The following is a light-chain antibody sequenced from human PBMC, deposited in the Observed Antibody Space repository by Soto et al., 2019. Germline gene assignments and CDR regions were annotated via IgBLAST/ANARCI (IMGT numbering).Light chain of an antibody. J-gene: IGKJ1*01. CDR2: AAS. CDR3: QLYGSSPPWT. Sequence: DIVMTQSPDSLDVSLGERATLSCRASQSVSSTKLAWYQQKPGQAPRLLIYAASSRATGIPDRFSGSGSGTDFTHTISRLEPEDFAVYYCQLYGSSPPWTFGQGTKVDIK. V-gene: IGKV3-20*01. CDR1: QSVSSTK.